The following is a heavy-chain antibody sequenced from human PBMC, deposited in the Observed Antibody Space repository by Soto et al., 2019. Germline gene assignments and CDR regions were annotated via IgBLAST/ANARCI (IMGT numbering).Heavy chain of an antibody. V-gene: IGHV4-59*01. Sequence: SETLSLTCTISGGPMIGYYWGWIRQPPGKGLEWIGYVYYTGSTNFSPSLKSRVTISVDKSKKQFSLMLNSVTAADTAVYFCARVYGSPAYYFDYWGQGSLVTVSS. CDR3: ARVYGSPAYYFDY. CDR2: VYYTGST. CDR1: GGPMIGYY. D-gene: IGHD2-2*01. J-gene: IGHJ4*02.